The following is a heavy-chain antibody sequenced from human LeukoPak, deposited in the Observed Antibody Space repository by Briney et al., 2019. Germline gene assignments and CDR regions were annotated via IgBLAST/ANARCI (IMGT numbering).Heavy chain of an antibody. Sequence: PSETLSLTCAVYGGSFSGYYWSWIRQPPGKGLEWIGEINHSGSTNYNPSLKSRVTISVDTSKNQFSLKLSSVTAADTAVYYCARVLDYDFWSGIRGYWGQGTLVTVSS. CDR2: INHSGST. CDR1: GGSFSGYY. CDR3: ARVLDYDFWSGIRGY. J-gene: IGHJ4*02. D-gene: IGHD3-3*01. V-gene: IGHV4-34*01.